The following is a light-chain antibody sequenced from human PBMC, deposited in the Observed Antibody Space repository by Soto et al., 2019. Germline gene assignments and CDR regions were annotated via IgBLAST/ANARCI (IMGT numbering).Light chain of an antibody. CDR2: GAS. CDR1: QSVSSSY. J-gene: IGKJ1*01. CDR3: QQYGSSPRT. Sequence: EIVLTQSPGTLSLSPGERATLSCRASQSVSSSYLAWYQQKPGQAPRLLIYGASSRATGIPDRFSDSGSGTDFTLTISRLEPEDCAVYYCQQYGSSPRTFGQGTKVEIK. V-gene: IGKV3-20*01.